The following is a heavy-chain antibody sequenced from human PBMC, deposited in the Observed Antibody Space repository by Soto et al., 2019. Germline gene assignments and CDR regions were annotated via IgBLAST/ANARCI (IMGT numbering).Heavy chain of an antibody. J-gene: IGHJ4*02. V-gene: IGHV3-23*01. CDR1: GFTFSSYA. CDR2: ISGSGGST. CDR3: AKDTLSYGDYPFLDY. Sequence: PGGSLRLSCAASGFTFSSYAMSWVRQAPGKGLERVSAISGSGGSTYYAESVKGRFTISRDNSKNTLYLQMNSLRAEDTAVYYCAKDTLSYGDYPFLDYWGQGTLVTVS. D-gene: IGHD4-17*01.